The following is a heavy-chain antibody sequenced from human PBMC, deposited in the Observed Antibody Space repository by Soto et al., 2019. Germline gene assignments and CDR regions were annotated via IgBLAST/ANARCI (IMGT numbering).Heavy chain of an antibody. CDR2: ISGSGGST. D-gene: IGHD2-2*01. J-gene: IGHJ6*02. CDR3: AKDQDCSSTSCYTGYYGMDV. V-gene: IGHV3-23*01. CDR1: GFTFSSYA. Sequence: GGSLRLSCAASGFTFSSYAMSWVRQAPGKGLEWVSAISGSGGSTYYADSVKGRFTISRDNSKNTLYLQMNSLRAEDTAVYYCAKDQDCSSTSCYTGYYGMDVWGQGTTVTVPS.